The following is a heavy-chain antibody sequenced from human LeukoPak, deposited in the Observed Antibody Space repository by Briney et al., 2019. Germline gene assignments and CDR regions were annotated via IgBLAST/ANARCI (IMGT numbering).Heavy chain of an antibody. CDR2: IYHSGST. Sequence: PSETLSLTCTVSGYSISSGHYWGWIRQPPGKGLEWIGSIYHSGSTYYNPSLKSRVTISVDTSKNQFSLKLSSVTAADTAVYYCARIMVRGVIDAEYFQHWGQGTLVTVSS. J-gene: IGHJ1*01. D-gene: IGHD3-10*01. CDR1: GYSISSGHY. V-gene: IGHV4-38-2*02. CDR3: ARIMVRGVIDAEYFQH.